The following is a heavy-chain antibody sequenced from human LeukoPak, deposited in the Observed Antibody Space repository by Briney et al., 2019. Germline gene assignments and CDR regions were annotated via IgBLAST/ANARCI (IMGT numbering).Heavy chain of an antibody. Sequence: PLQTLSLTCTVSGTCISSGAYSWIWVRQHPGKGLEWIAYIYYSGNTYYNPSLKRRVTISVDTSKNQFSLKLSSVTAADTAVYYCARTITIFGALGYFDYWGQGTLVTVSS. CDR2: IYYSGNT. D-gene: IGHD3-3*01. CDR3: ARTITIFGALGYFDY. V-gene: IGHV4-31*03. CDR1: GTCISSGAYS. J-gene: IGHJ4*02.